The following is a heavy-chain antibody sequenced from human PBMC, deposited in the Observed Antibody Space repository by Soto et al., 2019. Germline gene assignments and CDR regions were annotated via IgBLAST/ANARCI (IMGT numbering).Heavy chain of an antibody. Sequence: QVQLVQSVAEVKKPGASVKVSCKASGYTFTSYGISWVRQAPGQGLEWMGWISAYNGNTNYAQKLQGRVTMTTDTSTSTAYMELRSLRSDDTAVYYCARDGTLTYYDSSVPPFDYWGQGTLVTVSS. CDR1: GYTFTSYG. D-gene: IGHD3-22*01. CDR2: ISAYNGNT. CDR3: ARDGTLTYYDSSVPPFDY. J-gene: IGHJ4*02. V-gene: IGHV1-18*01.